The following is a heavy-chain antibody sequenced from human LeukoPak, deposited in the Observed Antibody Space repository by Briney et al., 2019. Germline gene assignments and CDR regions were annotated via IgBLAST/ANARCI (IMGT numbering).Heavy chain of an antibody. J-gene: IGHJ4*02. D-gene: IGHD4-23*01. Sequence: ASVTVSFKSSGYTFSIYYMHWVRQAPGQGLEWVGLINPTGDSTNYAQKFRGRVTMTRDASTSTVYMDLNSLTSEDTAVYYCARETSGGYFDYWGQGTLVTVSS. V-gene: IGHV1-46*01. CDR3: ARETSGGYFDY. CDR1: GYTFSIYY. CDR2: INPTGDST.